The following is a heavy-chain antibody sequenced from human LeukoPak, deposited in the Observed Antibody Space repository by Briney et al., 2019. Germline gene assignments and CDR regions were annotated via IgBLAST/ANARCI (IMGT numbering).Heavy chain of an antibody. CDR2: IYYNGST. CDR1: GGSISSGDYY. CDR3: ARTSLGGAWFDP. V-gene: IGHV4-30-4*08. Sequence: SQTLSLTCTVSGGSISSGDYYWSWIRQPPGKGLEWIGYIYYNGSTYYNPSLKSRVTISVDTSKNQFSLKLSSVTAADTAVYYCARTSLGGAWFDPWGQGTLVTVSS. D-gene: IGHD3-10*01. J-gene: IGHJ5*02.